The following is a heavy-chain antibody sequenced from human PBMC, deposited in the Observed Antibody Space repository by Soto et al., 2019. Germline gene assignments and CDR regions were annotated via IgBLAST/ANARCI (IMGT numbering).Heavy chain of an antibody. V-gene: IGHV3-33*01. CDR2: IWYDGSNK. Sequence: QVQLVESGGGVVQPGRSLRLSCAASGFTFSSYGMHWVRQAPGKGLERVAVIWYDGSNKYYADSVKGRFTISRDNSKNTLYLQMNSLRAEDTAVYYCAREMDYDSSGYALYYYYGMDVWGQGTTVTVSS. J-gene: IGHJ6*02. D-gene: IGHD3-22*01. CDR1: GFTFSSYG. CDR3: AREMDYDSSGYALYYYYGMDV.